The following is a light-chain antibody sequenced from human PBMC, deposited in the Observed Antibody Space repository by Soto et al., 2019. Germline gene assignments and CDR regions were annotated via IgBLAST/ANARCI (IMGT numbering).Light chain of an antibody. J-gene: IGKJ3*01. Sequence: DIQMTQSPSSLSASVGDRVTVTCRASQSISTYLYWYQQKPGKAPKLLIYAASSLETGVPSRFSGSGSGTDFTLTISSLQPEDFATYFCQQSYTTPFTFGRGTKVDIK. CDR2: AAS. CDR1: QSISTY. V-gene: IGKV1-39*01. CDR3: QQSYTTPFT.